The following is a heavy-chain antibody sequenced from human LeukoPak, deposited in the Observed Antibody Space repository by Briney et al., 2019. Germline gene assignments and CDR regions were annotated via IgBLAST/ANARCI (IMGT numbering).Heavy chain of an antibody. CDR2: MNPNNGST. CDR1: VYTFTSYD. Sequence: ASVKVSFKASVYTFTSYDINWVRQATAQGLEWMGFMNPNNGSTGYAQKFQGRLIITRKTSINKDYMELSSLRSEDTAVYYCRGGHPGKTLYYCDYWGQGTLVTVSS. J-gene: IGHJ4*02. CDR3: RGGHPGKTLYYCDY. V-gene: IGHV1-8*03. D-gene: IGHD4-23*01.